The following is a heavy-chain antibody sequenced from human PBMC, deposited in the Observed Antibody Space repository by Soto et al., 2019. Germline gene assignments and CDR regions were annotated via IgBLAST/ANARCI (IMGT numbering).Heavy chain of an antibody. J-gene: IGHJ6*02. D-gene: IGHD2-15*01. Sequence: SVKVSCEASGYTFTANYLHWVRQAPVQGLEWLGWINPNTGVTSYSQSFQGRVTMTRDMSISTAYMEVTRLRSDDTAVYYCVTCAPSLGPGDAHSCFHGMDVWGQGTTVIVSS. CDR3: VTCAPSLGPGDAHSCFHGMDV. V-gene: IGHV1-2*02. CDR2: INPNTGVT. CDR1: GYTFTANY.